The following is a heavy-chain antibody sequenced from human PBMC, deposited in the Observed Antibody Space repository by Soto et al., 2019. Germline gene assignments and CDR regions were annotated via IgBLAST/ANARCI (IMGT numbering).Heavy chain of an antibody. CDR2: MIPIFGTA. V-gene: IGHV1-69*01. CDR3: SSGNPDMG. J-gene: IGHJ3*01. CDR1: GGTFSSYA. Sequence: QVQLVHSGAEVKKPRSSGKVSCKASGGTFSSYAISWVRQAPGQGLEWMGGMIPIFGTANYAQKFQGRVTITADESTSTAYMELSSLRSEDTALYYCSSGNPDMGWGQGTMVTVSS.